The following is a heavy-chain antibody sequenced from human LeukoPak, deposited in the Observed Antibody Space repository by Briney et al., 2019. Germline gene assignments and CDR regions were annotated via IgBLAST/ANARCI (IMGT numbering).Heavy chain of an antibody. J-gene: IGHJ4*02. CDR3: ARGPNSNWSGLDF. V-gene: IGHV3-74*01. Sequence: GGSLRLSCAASGLTFSSHWMHWVRQAPGKGLVWVSRITNDGSSTTYADSVKGRFTVSRDNAKNTLYLQVNNLRAEDTAVYYCARGPNSNWSGLDFWGQGTLLTVSS. D-gene: IGHD6-6*01. CDR1: GLTFSSHW. CDR2: ITNDGSST.